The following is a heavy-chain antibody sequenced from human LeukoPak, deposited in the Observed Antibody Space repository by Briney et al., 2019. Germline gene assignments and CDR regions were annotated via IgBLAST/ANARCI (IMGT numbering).Heavy chain of an antibody. CDR1: GGSISSGDYY. Sequence: PSETLSLTCTVSGGSISSGDYYWSWIRQPPGTGLEWIGYIYYSGSTYYNPSLKSRVTISVDTSKNQFSLKLSSVTAADTAVYYCARGALTSWFDPWGQGTLVTVSS. D-gene: IGHD3-3*01. J-gene: IGHJ5*02. V-gene: IGHV4-30-4*01. CDR2: IYYSGST. CDR3: ARGALTSWFDP.